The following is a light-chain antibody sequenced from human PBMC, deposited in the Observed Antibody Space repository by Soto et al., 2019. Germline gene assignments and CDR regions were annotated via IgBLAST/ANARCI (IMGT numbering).Light chain of an antibody. J-gene: IGKJ5*01. CDR2: GAS. CDR3: QQYGSPLT. V-gene: IGKV3-20*01. CDR1: QSVSSSY. Sequence: EIVLTQSPGTLSLSPGERATLSCRASQSVSSSYLAWYQQKPGQTPRLPIYGASNRATGIPDRFSGSGSGTDFTLTISRLEPEDFAVYYCQQYGSPLTFGGGTRLEIK.